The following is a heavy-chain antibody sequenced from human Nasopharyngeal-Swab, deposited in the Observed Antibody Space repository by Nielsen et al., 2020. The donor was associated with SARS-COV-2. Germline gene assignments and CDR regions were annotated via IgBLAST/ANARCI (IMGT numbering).Heavy chain of an antibody. CDR1: GSSISSSSYY. Sequence: SETLSLTCTVSGSSISSSSYYWGWIRQPPGKGLEWIGSIYYSRSTYYNPSLKSRVTISVDSSKNQFSLKLSSVTAADTAVYYCAGERGRGRIRNYYYYYMDVWGKGTTVTVSS. V-gene: IGHV4-39*07. CDR2: IYYSRST. J-gene: IGHJ6*03. CDR3: AGERGRGRIRNYYYYYMDV. D-gene: IGHD3-16*01.